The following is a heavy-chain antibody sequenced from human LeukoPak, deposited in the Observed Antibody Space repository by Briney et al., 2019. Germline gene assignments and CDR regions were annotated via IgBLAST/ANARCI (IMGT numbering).Heavy chain of an antibody. V-gene: IGHV3-30*02. D-gene: IGHD1-26*01. CDR2: IRYDGGNK. CDR1: GFTFSNYG. CDR3: AKDGARVGATTYYYMDV. Sequence: TGGSLRLSCAASGFTFSNYGMHWVRQAPGKGLEWGAFIRYDGGNKYYADSVKGRFTIFRDNFKNMIYLQVNSLRAEDTAVYYCAKDGARVGATTYYYMDVWGKGTTVTVSS. J-gene: IGHJ6*03.